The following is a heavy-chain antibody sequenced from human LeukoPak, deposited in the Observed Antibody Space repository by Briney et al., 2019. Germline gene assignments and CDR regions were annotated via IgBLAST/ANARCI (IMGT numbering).Heavy chain of an antibody. V-gene: IGHV4-59*01. CDR2: IYYSGST. CDR1: GGSISSYY. Sequence: SETLSLTCTVSGGSISSYYWSWIRQPPGKGLEWIGYIYYSGSTTYNPSLKSRVTISVDSSKNQFSLKLSSVTAAATAVYYCARGLGYCSSTSCPPVYFDYWGQGTLVTVSS. J-gene: IGHJ4*02. CDR3: ARGLGYCSSTSCPPVYFDY. D-gene: IGHD2-2*01.